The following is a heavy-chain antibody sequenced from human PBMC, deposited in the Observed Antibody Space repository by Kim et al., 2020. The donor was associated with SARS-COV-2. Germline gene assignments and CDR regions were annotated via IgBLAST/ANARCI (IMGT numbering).Heavy chain of an antibody. D-gene: IGHD2-8*01. CDR3: AKVSCPNGVCSTDY. J-gene: IGHJ4*02. Sequence: AVAVKGRVTISRDNSKDTLYLQMNSLRAEDTAVFYCAKVSCPNGVCSTDYWGQGTLVTVSS. V-gene: IGHV3-23*01.